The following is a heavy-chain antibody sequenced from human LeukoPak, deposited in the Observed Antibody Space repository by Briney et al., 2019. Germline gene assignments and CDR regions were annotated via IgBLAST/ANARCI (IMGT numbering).Heavy chain of an antibody. V-gene: IGHV3-23*01. J-gene: IGHJ4*02. Sequence: GGSLRLSCAASGFTFSSYAMSWVRQAPRKGLEWVSVISGSGGSTSYADSVKGRFTISRDNSKNTLYLQTSSLRAEDTAVYYCARGGDAWAHFGNWGQGTLVTVSS. D-gene: IGHD3-16*01. CDR2: ISGSGGST. CDR3: ARGGDAWAHFGN. CDR1: GFTFSSYA.